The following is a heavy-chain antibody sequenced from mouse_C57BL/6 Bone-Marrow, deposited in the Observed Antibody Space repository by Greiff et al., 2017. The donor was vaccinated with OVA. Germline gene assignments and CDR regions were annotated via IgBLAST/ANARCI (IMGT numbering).Heavy chain of an antibody. V-gene: IGHV1-26*01. Sequence: VQLQQSGPELVKPGASVKISCKASGYTFTDYYMNWVKQSHGKSLEWIGDINPNNGGTSYNQKFKGKATLTVDKSSSTAYMELRSLTSEDSAVYYCARSDGYGSSYSFAYWGQGTLVTVSA. CDR3: ARSDGYGSSYSFAY. CDR1: GYTFTDYY. D-gene: IGHD1-1*01. J-gene: IGHJ3*01. CDR2: INPNNGGT.